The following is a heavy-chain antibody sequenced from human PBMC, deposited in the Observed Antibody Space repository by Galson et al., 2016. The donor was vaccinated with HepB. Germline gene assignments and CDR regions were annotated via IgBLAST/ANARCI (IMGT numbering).Heavy chain of an antibody. V-gene: IGHV3-7*01. CDR2: IKEDGSET. D-gene: IGHD1-7*01. Sequence: SLRLSCAVSGFTFSIYAMSWVRQAPGKGLEWVANIKEDGSETFYADSVKGRFTISRDNAKRSLYLQMNSLRAEDTAMYYCVELSVVWGQGTLVTVSS. CDR3: VELSVV. J-gene: IGHJ4*02. CDR1: GFTFSIYA.